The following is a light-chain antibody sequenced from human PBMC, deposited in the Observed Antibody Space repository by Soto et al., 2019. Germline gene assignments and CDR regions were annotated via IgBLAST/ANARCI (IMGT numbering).Light chain of an antibody. V-gene: IGKV1-5*03. CDR2: KAS. J-gene: IGKJ1*01. Sequence: DIHRTQSPASLSASVGDRFTITCLASQSISSWLAWYQQRPGKAPKLLIYKASKLQSGVPARFSGSGSGTEFTLTISSLQPDDFATYYCQQYNTYSWTVGQGTKVEIK. CDR3: QQYNTYSWT. CDR1: QSISSW.